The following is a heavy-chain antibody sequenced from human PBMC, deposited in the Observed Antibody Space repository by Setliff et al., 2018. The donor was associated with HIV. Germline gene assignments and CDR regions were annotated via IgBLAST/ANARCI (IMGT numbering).Heavy chain of an antibody. CDR1: GHTLTELS. D-gene: IGHD1-26*01. CDR2: FDPEDAET. V-gene: IGHV1-24*01. CDR3: AGWELQPSPRYFQH. Sequence: ASVKVSCKVSGHTLTELSMHWVRQAPGKGLEWMGGFDPEDAETIYAQNFQGRVTMTEDTSTDTAYMELSSLKSEDTAVYYCAGWELQPSPRYFQHWGQGTLVTAPQ. J-gene: IGHJ1*01.